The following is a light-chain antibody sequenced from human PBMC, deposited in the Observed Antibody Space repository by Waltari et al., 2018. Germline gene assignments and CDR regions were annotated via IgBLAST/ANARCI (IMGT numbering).Light chain of an antibody. J-gene: IGKJ4*01. Sequence: EIVLTQSPATLYLSPGERATFSCRASQGVSSHLAWYQQKLGQAPRLLIYDASNRATGIPARFSGSGSGTDFTLTISSLEVDDFAVYYCQQRSSWPTFGGGTKVEIK. CDR3: QQRSSWPT. CDR2: DAS. V-gene: IGKV3-11*01. CDR1: QGVSSH.